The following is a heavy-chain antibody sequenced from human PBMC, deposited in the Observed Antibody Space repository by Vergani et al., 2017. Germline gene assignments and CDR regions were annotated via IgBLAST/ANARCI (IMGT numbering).Heavy chain of an antibody. J-gene: IGHJ4*02. Sequence: QVQLVESGGGVVQPGRSLRLSCAASGFTFSSYGMHWVRQAPGKGLEWVAVIWYDGSNKYYADSVKGRFTISRDNSKNKLYLQMNSLRAEDTAVYYCARAITAGTGIPFDYWGQGTLVTVSS. CDR1: GFTFSSYG. V-gene: IGHV3-33*01. CDR2: IWYDGSNK. D-gene: IGHD6-13*01. CDR3: ARAITAGTGIPFDY.